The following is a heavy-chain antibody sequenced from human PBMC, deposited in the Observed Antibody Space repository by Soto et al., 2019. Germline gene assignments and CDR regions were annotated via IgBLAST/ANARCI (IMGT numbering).Heavy chain of an antibody. CDR3: ARRYGSAIDY. J-gene: IGHJ4*02. CDR1: GGTISSWY. CDR2: IYYSGST. V-gene: IGHV4-59*08. Sequence: QVQLQESGPGLVKPSETLSLTCTVSGGTISSWYWSWIRQPPGKGLEWIGYIYYSGSTNCNPSLXSXAXIXXDTSKNQFSLKLSSVTAADTAVYYCARRYGSAIDYWGQGTLVTISS. D-gene: IGHD1-26*01.